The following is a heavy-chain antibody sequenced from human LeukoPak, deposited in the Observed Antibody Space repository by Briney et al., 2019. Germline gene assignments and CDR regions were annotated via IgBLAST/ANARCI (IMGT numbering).Heavy chain of an antibody. CDR1: GCTFSSYW. D-gene: IGHD3-22*01. J-gene: IGHJ4*02. V-gene: IGHV3-74*01. Sequence: AGSLRLSCAASGCTFSSYWMHWVRQPPGKGLEWVSRINSDGSSTSYADSVKGRFTISRDNAKSTLYLQMNSLRAEDTAVYYCARVKDYYDSSGYYLYWGQGTLVTVSS. CDR3: ARVKDYYDSSGYYLY. CDR2: INSDGSST.